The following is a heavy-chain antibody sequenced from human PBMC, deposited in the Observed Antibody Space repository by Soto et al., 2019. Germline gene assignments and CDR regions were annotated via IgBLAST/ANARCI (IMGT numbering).Heavy chain of an antibody. J-gene: IGHJ6*02. CDR3: ARRIPFGYGMDV. CDR2: ITSNGGNT. CDR1: GFTFSSYA. Sequence: EVQLVESGGGLVQPGGSLRLSCAASGFTFSSYAMHWVRQAPGKGLEYVSAITSNGGNTDYASSVKGRFTISRDNSKNTLYLQMRSLRAEDMAVYYCARRIPFGYGMDVWGQGTTVTVSS. V-gene: IGHV3-64*01. D-gene: IGHD2-21*01.